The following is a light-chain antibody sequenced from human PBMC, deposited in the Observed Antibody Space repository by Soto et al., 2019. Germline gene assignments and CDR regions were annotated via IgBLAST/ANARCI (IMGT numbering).Light chain of an antibody. CDR2: SNN. J-gene: IGLJ2*01. V-gene: IGLV1-44*01. CDR3: AAWDASLNVLV. Sequence: QSVLTQPPSVSGTPGQRVNMSCSGSSSNIGSKSVSWYQHLPQTAPTLLIYSNNQRPSGVPGRFSGSKSGTSASLAISGRQSDDETQYYCAAWDASLNVLVFGGGTKVTVL. CDR1: SSNIGSKS.